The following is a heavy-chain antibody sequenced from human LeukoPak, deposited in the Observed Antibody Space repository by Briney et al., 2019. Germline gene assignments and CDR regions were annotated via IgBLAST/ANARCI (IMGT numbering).Heavy chain of an antibody. CDR1: GFTVSNNY. V-gene: IGHV3-66*01. J-gene: IGHJ4*02. CDR2: IYSGGST. Sequence: AGGSETLFCAASGFTVSNNYKSWVRQAPGKGLEWVSFIYSGGSTYYADSVKGRFTISRDNSKNTLYLQMNSLRAEDTAVYYCARDKLGGPGGWGEGTLDSVSS. CDR3: ARDKLGGPGG. D-gene: IGHD3-16*01.